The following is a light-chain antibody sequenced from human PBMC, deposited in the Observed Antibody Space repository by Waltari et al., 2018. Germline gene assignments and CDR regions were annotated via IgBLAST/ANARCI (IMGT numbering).Light chain of an antibody. CDR3: QQYNNWPPT. V-gene: IGKV3-15*01. J-gene: IGKJ5*01. Sequence: EIVMTPSPATLSASPGERAPLSSRARQSVTSKLAWYQQKPGQAPRLLTYGPSTRATDIPARFSGSGSGTEFTLTISSLQSEDFAVYYCQQYNNWPPTFGQGTRLEIK. CDR1: QSVTSK. CDR2: GPS.